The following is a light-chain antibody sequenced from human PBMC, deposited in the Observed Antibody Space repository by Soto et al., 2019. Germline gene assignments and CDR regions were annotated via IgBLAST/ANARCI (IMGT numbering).Light chain of an antibody. V-gene: IGKV3-20*01. CDR1: QNVSSSY. CDR3: QQYGSSPST. J-gene: IGKJ2*02. Sequence: EIVLTQSPGTLSLSPGERATLSCRASQNVSSSYLAWYQQKPGQAPRLLIYDASSRATGIPDRFSGSGSGTDFTLTISRLEPEDFAVYYCQQYGSSPSTFGQGTKLESK. CDR2: DAS.